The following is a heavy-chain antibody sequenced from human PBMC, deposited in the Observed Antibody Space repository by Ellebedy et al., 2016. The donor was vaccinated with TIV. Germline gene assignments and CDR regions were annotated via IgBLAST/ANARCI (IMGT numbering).Heavy chain of an antibody. V-gene: IGHV4-59*01. D-gene: IGHD5-24*01. CDR3: ARRGQMEILRHAFEI. Sequence: SETLSLXCTASGGSISNYYWTWIRQPPGKGLEWIGYIYSSGSTNYNPSLKSRVTISVDTSKNQFSLNLNSVTAADTAVYYCARRGQMEILRHAFEIWGQGTMVIVS. CDR1: GGSISNYY. CDR2: IYSSGST. J-gene: IGHJ3*02.